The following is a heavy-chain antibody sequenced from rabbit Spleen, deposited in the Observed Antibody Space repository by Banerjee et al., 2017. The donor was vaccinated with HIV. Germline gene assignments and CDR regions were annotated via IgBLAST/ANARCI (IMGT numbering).Heavy chain of an antibody. D-gene: IGHD8-1*01. CDR1: GFSFSSSYD. Sequence: QEQLVESGGGLVKPGASLTLTCTASGFSFSSSYDMCWVRQAPGKGLEWIGCIGSNSGITYYANWVYGRFSISRENAQNTVFLQMTSLTAADTATYFCARDGTGGSYFALWGPGTLVTVS. CDR3: ARDGTGGSYFAL. CDR2: IGSNSGIT. V-gene: IGHV1S45*01. J-gene: IGHJ4*01.